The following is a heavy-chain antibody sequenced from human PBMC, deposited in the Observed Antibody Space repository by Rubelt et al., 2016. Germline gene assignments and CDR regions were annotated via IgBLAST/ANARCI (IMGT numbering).Heavy chain of an antibody. CDR3: ASGYDSSGYYYPDRKENWFDP. Sequence: QLQLQESGPGLVKPSETLSLTCTVSGGSISSSSYYWGWIRQPPGKGLEWIGRIYYSGSTYYKPSLKSRFPISVDTSKNQFSLKLSSVTAADTAVYYCASGYDSSGYYYPDRKENWFDPWGQGTLVTVSS. D-gene: IGHD3-22*01. J-gene: IGHJ5*02. V-gene: IGHV4-39*01. CDR2: IYYSGST. CDR1: GGSISSSSYY.